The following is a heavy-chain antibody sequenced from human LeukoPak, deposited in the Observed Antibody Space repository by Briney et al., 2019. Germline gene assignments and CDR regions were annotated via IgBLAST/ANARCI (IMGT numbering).Heavy chain of an antibody. CDR2: ISYDGSNK. CDR1: GFTFSSYA. Sequence: GRSLRLSCAASGFTFSSYAMPWVRQAPGKGLEWVAVISYDGSNKYYADSVKGRFTISRDNSKNTLYLQMNSLRAEDTAVYYCARGMIVVVPAAINEWFDPWGQGTLVTVSS. CDR3: ARGMIVVVPAAINEWFDP. J-gene: IGHJ5*02. V-gene: IGHV3-30-3*01. D-gene: IGHD2-2*02.